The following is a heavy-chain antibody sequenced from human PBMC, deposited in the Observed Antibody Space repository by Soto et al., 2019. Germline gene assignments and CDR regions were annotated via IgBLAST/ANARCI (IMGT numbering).Heavy chain of an antibody. CDR2: ISGSGGST. D-gene: IGHD3-3*01. Sequence: GGSLRLSCAASGFTFSSYAMSWVRQAPGKGLEWVSAISGSGGSTYYADSVKGRFTISRDNSKNTLYLQMTSLRADDTAVYYCAKDGTITFFGVVIRDNWFDPWGQGTLVTVSS. CDR3: AKDGTITFFGVVIRDNWFDP. CDR1: GFTFSSYA. J-gene: IGHJ5*02. V-gene: IGHV3-23*01.